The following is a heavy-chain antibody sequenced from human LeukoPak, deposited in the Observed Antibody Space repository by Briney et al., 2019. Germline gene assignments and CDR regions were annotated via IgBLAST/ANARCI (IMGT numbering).Heavy chain of an antibody. D-gene: IGHD3-22*01. V-gene: IGHV3-30-3*01. CDR2: ISYDGSNK. J-gene: IGHJ4*02. Sequence: GGSLRLSCAASGFTFSSYAMHWVRQAPGKGLEWVAVISYDGSNKYYADSVKGRFTISRDNSKNTLYLQMNSLRAEDTAVYYCARVLQPYYYDSSGYRGGFDYWGQGTLVTVSS. CDR1: GFTFSSYA. CDR3: ARVLQPYYYDSSGYRGGFDY.